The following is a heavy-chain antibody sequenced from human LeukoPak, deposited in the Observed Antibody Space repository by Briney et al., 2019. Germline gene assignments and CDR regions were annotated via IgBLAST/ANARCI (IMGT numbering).Heavy chain of an antibody. CDR2: IKSKTDGGTT. CDR3: TTGSHYYYGSGSYYPPLY. Sequence: PGGSLRLSCAASGFTFSNAWMSWVRQAPGKGLEWVGRIKSKTDGGTTDYAAPVKGRFTTSRDDSKNTLYLQMNSLKTEDTAVYYCTTGSHYYYGSGSYYPPLYWGQGTLVTVSS. D-gene: IGHD3-10*01. J-gene: IGHJ4*02. CDR1: GFTFSNAW. V-gene: IGHV3-15*01.